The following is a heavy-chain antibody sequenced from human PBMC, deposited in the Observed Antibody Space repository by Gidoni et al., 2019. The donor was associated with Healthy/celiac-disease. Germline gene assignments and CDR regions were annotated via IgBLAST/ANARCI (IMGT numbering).Heavy chain of an antibody. CDR2: IYYSGST. V-gene: IGHV4-39*01. CDR1: GGSISSSSYY. CDR3: ARLGIAAAVGD. Sequence: QLQLQESGPGLVKPSATLTLTCTGSGGSISSSSYYWGWIRQPPGKGLEWIGSIYYSGSTYYNPSLKSRVTISVDTSKNQFSLKLSSVTAADTAVYYCARLGIAAAVGDWGQGTLVTVSS. J-gene: IGHJ4*02. D-gene: IGHD6-13*01.